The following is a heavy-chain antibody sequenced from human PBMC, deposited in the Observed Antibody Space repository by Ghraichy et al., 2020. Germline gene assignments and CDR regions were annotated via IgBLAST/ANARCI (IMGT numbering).Heavy chain of an antibody. J-gene: IGHJ6*02. Sequence: GGSLRLSCAASGFTFSSYGMNWVHQAPGKGLEWVSYISGNSSTIYYADSVKGRFTISRDNAKNSLYLQMNSLRAEDTAVYYCARDNSRWKDYYYYGMDVWGQGTTVTGSS. CDR2: ISGNSSTI. D-gene: IGHD1-1*01. CDR3: ARDNSRWKDYYYYGMDV. V-gene: IGHV3-48*01. CDR1: GFTFSSYG.